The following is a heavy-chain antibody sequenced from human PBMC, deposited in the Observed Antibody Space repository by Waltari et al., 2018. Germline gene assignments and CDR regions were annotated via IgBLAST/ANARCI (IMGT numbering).Heavy chain of an antibody. CDR3: TRGRYSGTSYNY. D-gene: IGHD1-26*01. J-gene: IGHJ4*02. V-gene: IGHV3-48*03. Sequence: EVQLVESGGGLVQPGGSLRLSCVGSGVTFSRYEMNWVRQAPGKGLEWVSYISSSSSTIYYADSVKGRFTISRDNAKNSLFLQMDSLRAEDTAVYYCTRGRYSGTSYNYWGQGTLLTVSS. CDR1: GVTFSRYE. CDR2: ISSSSSTI.